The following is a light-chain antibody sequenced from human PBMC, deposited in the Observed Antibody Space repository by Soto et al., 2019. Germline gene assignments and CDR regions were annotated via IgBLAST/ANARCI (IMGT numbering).Light chain of an antibody. CDR1: ERIYSAY. CDR3: QQSYSTPPT. J-gene: IGKJ5*01. CDR2: GTS. Sequence: EVVLTQSPGTLSLSRGERATLSCRASERIYSAYLGWYQQKPGQAPRLLIYGTSSRATGIPDRFSGSGSGTDFTLTISSLQPEDFATYYCQQSYSTPPTFGQGTRLEIK. V-gene: IGKV3-20*01.